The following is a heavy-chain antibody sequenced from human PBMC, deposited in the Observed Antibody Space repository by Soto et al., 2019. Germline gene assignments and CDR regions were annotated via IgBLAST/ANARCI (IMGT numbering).Heavy chain of an antibody. CDR1: GFTFSTYG. D-gene: IGHD3-3*01. Sequence: PVGSLRLSCAASGFTFSTYGMHWVRQAPGKGLVWVAVISYDGSNLYYSDSVKGRFTVSRDNSKNTLYLQMNRMRGEDTAVYYCAKATGFWSAYPLDYWGQGTLVTVSS. CDR3: AKATGFWSAYPLDY. J-gene: IGHJ4*02. CDR2: ISYDGSNL. V-gene: IGHV3-30*18.